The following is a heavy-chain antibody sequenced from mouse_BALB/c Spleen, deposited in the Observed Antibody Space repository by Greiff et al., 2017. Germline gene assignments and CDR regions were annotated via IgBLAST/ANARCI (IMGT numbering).Heavy chain of an antibody. CDR3: ARDANNWGLFDY. CDR1: GFTFSDFY. D-gene: IGHD4-1*01. V-gene: IGHV7-1*02. CDR2: SRNKANDYTT. J-gene: IGHJ2*01. Sequence: EVKLMESGGGLVQPGGSLRLSCATSGFTFSDFYMEWVRQPPGKRLEWIASSRNKANDYTTEYSASVKGRFIVSRDTSQSILYLQMNALRAEDTAIYYCARDANNWGLFDYWGQGTTLTVSS.